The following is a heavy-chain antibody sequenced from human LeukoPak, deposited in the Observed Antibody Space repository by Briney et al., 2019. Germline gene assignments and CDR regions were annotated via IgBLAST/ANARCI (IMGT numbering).Heavy chain of an antibody. CDR3: GKDPNGDYVGAFEI. V-gene: IGHV3-23*01. D-gene: IGHD4-17*01. Sequence: GGSLRLSCAASGFTFSYYALSWVRQAPGEGLEWVSAISGSGGSTYYADSVRGRFTISRDNSKNTLYLQMNSLTVEDTAVYYCGKDPNGDYVGAFEIWGQGTMVTVSS. CDR2: ISGSGGST. J-gene: IGHJ3*02. CDR1: GFTFSYYA.